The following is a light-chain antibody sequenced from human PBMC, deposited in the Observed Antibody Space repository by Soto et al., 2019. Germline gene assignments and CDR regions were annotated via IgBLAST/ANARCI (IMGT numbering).Light chain of an antibody. CDR3: QQYGSSGT. Sequence: EFVLTQSPGTLSFSPXXXXXXXXRASQSVSNNYLAWYQQKPGQAPRLLIYGASNRATGIPDRFSGSGSGTDFTLTISRLEPEDFAVYYCQQYGSSGTFGQGTKVDIK. J-gene: IGKJ1*01. CDR2: GAS. CDR1: QSVSNNY. V-gene: IGKV3-20*01.